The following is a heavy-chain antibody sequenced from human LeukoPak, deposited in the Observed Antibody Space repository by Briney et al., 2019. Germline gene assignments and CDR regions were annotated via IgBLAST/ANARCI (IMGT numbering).Heavy chain of an antibody. V-gene: IGHV4-31*03. Sequence: TSQTLSLTCTVSGGSISSGGYYWSWIRQHPGKGLEWIGYIYYSGSTYYNPSLKSRVTISVDTSKNQFSLKLCSVTAADTAVYYCARGLLRFLEPDSMDVWGQGTTVTVSS. CDR1: GGSISSGGYY. CDR2: IYYSGST. CDR3: ARGLLRFLEPDSMDV. D-gene: IGHD3-3*01. J-gene: IGHJ6*02.